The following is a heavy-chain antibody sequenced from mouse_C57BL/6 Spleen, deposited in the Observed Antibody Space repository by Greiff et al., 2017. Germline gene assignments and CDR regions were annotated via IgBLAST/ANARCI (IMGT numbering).Heavy chain of an antibody. Sequence: QVQLKESGAELVKPGASVKMSCKASGYTFTSYWITWVKQRPGQGLEWIGDIYPGSGSTNYNEKFKSKATLTVDTSSSTAYMQLSSLTSEDSAVYYCARQGYSNYPYAMDYWGQGTSVTVAS. CDR1: GYTFTSYW. D-gene: IGHD2-5*01. CDR3: ARQGYSNYPYAMDY. V-gene: IGHV1-55*01. CDR2: IYPGSGST. J-gene: IGHJ4*01.